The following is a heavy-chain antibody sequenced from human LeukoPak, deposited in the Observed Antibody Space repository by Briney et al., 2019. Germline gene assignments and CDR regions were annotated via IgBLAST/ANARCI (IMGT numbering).Heavy chain of an antibody. CDR2: ISGSGGST. D-gene: IGHD3-10*01. Sequence: GGSLRLSCAASGFTFSSYGMSWVRQAPGKGLEWVSAISGSGGSTYYADSVKGRFTISRDNSKNTLYLQMNSLRAEDTAVYYCAKVGGSGSYYNARGYFDYWGQGTLVTVSS. V-gene: IGHV3-23*01. J-gene: IGHJ4*02. CDR1: GFTFSSYG. CDR3: AKVGGSGSYYNARGYFDY.